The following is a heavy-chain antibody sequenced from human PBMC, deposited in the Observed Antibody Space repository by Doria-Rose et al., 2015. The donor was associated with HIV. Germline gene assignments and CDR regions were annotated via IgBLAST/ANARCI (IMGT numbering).Heavy chain of an antibody. Sequence: QITLKESGPVLVRPTETLTLTCTVSGVSLSSPGMGVSWIRQPPGKALEWLANIFPDDESSYNTSLKSRLTISRRTATSQVVLTMTDMDPVDTATYYCARIKSSRWYHKYYFDFWGQGPLVIVSA. CDR1: GVSLSSPGMG. J-gene: IGHJ4*02. D-gene: IGHD6-13*01. V-gene: IGHV2-26*01. CDR2: IFPDDES. CDR3: ARIKSSRWYHKYYFDF.